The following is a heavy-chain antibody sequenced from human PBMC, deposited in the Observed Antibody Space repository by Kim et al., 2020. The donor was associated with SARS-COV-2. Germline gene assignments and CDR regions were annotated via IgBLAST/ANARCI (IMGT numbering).Heavy chain of an antibody. CDR2: INPDGSEK. J-gene: IGHJ5*02. Sequence: GGSLRLSCAASGFTFSTHWMSWVRQAPGKGLEWVANINPDGSEKYCVDSVKGRFTTSRDNAKNSVYLQMNSLRVEDTAVYYCGRDEKWKILSWVQGALVTVSS. CDR1: GFTFSTHW. V-gene: IGHV3-7*01. CDR3: GRDEKWKILS. D-gene: IGHD3-3*01.